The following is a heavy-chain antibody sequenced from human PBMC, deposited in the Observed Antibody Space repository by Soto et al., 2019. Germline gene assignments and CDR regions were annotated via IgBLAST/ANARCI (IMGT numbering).Heavy chain of an antibody. Sequence: ASVKVSCKASGYTFTSYGISWVRQAPGQGLEWMGWISAYNGNTNYAQKLQGRVTMTTDTSTSTAYMELRSLRSDDTAVYYCARDQGWELFAAFDVLGDYYGMDVWGQGTTVTVSS. J-gene: IGHJ6*02. CDR3: ARDQGWELFAAFDVLGDYYGMDV. V-gene: IGHV1-18*04. D-gene: IGHD1-26*01. CDR2: ISAYNGNT. CDR1: GYTFTSYG.